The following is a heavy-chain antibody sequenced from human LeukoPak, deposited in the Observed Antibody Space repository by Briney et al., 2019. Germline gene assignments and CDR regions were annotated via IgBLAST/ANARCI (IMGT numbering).Heavy chain of an antibody. CDR1: GGSFSGYY. CDR2: INHSGST. V-gene: IGHV4-34*01. Sequence: SETLSLTCAVYGGSFSGYYWSWIRQPPGKGLEWIGEINHSGSTNYNPSLKSRITISVDTSKNQFSLKLSSVTAADTAVYYCARGGGWLDPDYWGQGTLVTVSS. J-gene: IGHJ4*02. CDR3: ARGGGWLDPDY. D-gene: IGHD6-19*01.